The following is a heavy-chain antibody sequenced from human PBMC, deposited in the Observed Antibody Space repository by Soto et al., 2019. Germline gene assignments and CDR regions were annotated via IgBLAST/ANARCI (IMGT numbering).Heavy chain of an antibody. V-gene: IGHV5-51*01. CDR2: ILPGDSDT. Sequence: GESLKISCKGSGYSFTSYWIGWVRQMPGKGLEWMGIILPGDSDTRYSPSFQGQVTISADKSISTAYLQWSSLRASDTAMYYCARQDTFMVNGMDVWGQGTTVTVSS. J-gene: IGHJ6*02. CDR3: ARQDTFMVNGMDV. CDR1: GYSFTSYW. D-gene: IGHD5-18*01.